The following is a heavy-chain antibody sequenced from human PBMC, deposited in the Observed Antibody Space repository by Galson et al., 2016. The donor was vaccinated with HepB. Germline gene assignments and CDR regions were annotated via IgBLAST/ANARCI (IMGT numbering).Heavy chain of an antibody. CDR2: ILYNGGSE. Sequence: SLRLSCAASGFTFSSYTMHWVRQAPGKGLEWVAVILYNGGSEYQADSVKGRFTISRDKSKNTLYLQMNSLSAEDTAVYYCAAEYSSSMGAFDIWGQGTMVTVSS. CDR3: AAEYSSSMGAFDI. V-gene: IGHV3-30-3*01. J-gene: IGHJ3*02. D-gene: IGHD6-6*01. CDR1: GFTFSSYT.